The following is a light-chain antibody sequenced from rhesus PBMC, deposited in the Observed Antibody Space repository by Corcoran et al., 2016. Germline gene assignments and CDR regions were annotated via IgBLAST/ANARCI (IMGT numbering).Light chain of an antibody. CDR1: PTIIIY. V-gene: IGKV1S5*01. J-gene: IGKJ2*01. Sequence: DIQMTQSPSSFSASVGDRVTITCRASPTIIIYLSCYQQKPGKVPKLLIYAASRLESGVPSRFSGSGSGTEFTLTISSLQPEDVATYYCQQHNSNPYSFGQGTKVEIK. CDR2: AAS. CDR3: QQHNSNPYS.